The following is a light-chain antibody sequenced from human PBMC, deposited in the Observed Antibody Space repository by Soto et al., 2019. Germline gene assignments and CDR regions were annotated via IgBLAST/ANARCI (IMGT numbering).Light chain of an antibody. CDR3: AARDDSLSGHWV. CDR2: RNN. J-gene: IGLJ3*02. V-gene: IGLV1-47*01. CDR1: SSNIGSEY. Sequence: QSVLTQPPSASGTPGQRVTISCSGSSSNIGSEYVVWYQPLPGTAPKLLIYRNNQRPSAVPDRFAGSKSGTSASLAISGLRSEDEADYYCAARDDSLSGHWVFGGGTKLTVL.